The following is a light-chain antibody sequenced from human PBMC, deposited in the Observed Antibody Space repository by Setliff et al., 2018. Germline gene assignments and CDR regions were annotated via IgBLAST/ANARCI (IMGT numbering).Light chain of an antibody. CDR3: SSNTNSDTLFV. V-gene: IGLV2-14*03. CDR2: DVN. Sequence: QSVLTQPASVSGSPGQSITIACTGLSSDVSDYNFVSWYQQHPGKAPQLIISDVNNRPSGVSNRFSGSKSGSTASLTISGLQPEDEADYYCSSNTNSDTLFVFGGGTKVTVL. CDR1: SSDVSDYNF. J-gene: IGLJ2*01.